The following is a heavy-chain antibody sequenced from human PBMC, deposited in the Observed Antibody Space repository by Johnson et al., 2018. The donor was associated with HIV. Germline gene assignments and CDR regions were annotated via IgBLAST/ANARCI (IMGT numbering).Heavy chain of an antibody. Sequence: VQLVESGGGVVQPGRSLRLSCGASGFTFSVYGMHWVRQAPGKGLEYVSAISSNGGSTYYANSVKGRFTISRDNSKNTLYLQMGSLRAEDMAVYYCARETRGGGGAFDVWGQGTMVSVSS. CDR1: GFTFSVYG. V-gene: IGHV3-64*01. CDR3: ARETRGGGGAFDV. D-gene: IGHD2-15*01. CDR2: ISSNGGST. J-gene: IGHJ3*01.